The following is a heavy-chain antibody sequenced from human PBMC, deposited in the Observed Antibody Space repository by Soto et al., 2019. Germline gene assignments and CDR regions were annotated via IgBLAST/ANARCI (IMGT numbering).Heavy chain of an antibody. Sequence: EVQLLASGGGLVQPGGSLRLSCAASAFTFSSYAMSWVRPAPGKGLGWVSAIGGSGGSTYYAASVKGRFTISRDNSNNTLDLQMNSRTAEETAVYYCAKPSGWYSAIDFWGQGTMVTVSS. CDR3: AKPSGWYSAIDF. J-gene: IGHJ3*01. CDR1: AFTFSSYA. CDR2: IGGSGGST. D-gene: IGHD6-19*01. V-gene: IGHV3-23*01.